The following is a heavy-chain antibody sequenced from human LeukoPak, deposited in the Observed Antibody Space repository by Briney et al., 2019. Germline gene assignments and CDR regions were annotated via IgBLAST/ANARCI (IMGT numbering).Heavy chain of an antibody. J-gene: IGHJ4*02. D-gene: IGHD3-22*01. V-gene: IGHV3-23*01. CDR1: GFTFSSYA. CDR3: AKDVGEVITAVFDY. Sequence: PGGSLRLSCAAPGFTFSSYAMSWVRQAPGKGLEWVSAISGSGGSTYYADSVKGRFAISRDNSKNTLYLQMNSLRAEDTAVYYCAKDVGEVITAVFDYWGQGTLVTGSS. CDR2: ISGSGGST.